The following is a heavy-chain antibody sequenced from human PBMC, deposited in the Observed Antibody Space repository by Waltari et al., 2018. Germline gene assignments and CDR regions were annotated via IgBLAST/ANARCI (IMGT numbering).Heavy chain of an antibody. Sequence: QVQLVQSGTEVTKPGASVEVSCQAFGYTFTAYFLHWVPQAPGQGLEWMGWLDPKTGDRNSAPRFQGRVTMTRDTSINTAYLKVTSLKSDDTAVYYCVRDVNDDPRGDYWGQGTLVTVSS. D-gene: IGHD1-1*01. CDR3: VRDVNDDPRGDY. V-gene: IGHV1-2*02. CDR1: GYTFTAYF. CDR2: LDPKTGDR. J-gene: IGHJ4*02.